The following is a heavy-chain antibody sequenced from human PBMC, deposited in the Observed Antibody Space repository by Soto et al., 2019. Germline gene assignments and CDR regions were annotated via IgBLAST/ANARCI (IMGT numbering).Heavy chain of an antibody. CDR3: GGLGGYVSVGSYSLWDS. Sequence: QLQLQESGPGLVKPSETLSLTCRVSDGSMNSDSSYWGWIRQPPGKGLEWIGVINHSGSTYHNLSLKGRVTSSVDASRNQFSLKLTSMPAADTAVYYCGGLGGYVSVGSYSLWDSWGQGTLVTVSS. CDR1: DGSMNSDSSY. D-gene: IGHD2-15*01. J-gene: IGHJ4*02. V-gene: IGHV4-39*01. CDR2: INHSGST.